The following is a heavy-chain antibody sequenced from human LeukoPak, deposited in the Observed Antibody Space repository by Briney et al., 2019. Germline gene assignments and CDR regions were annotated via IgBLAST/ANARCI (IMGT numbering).Heavy chain of an antibody. CDR2: ISWNSGSI. Sequence: GGSLTLSCAASGFTFGDYAMHWVRQAPGKGLKWVSGISWNSGSIGYADSVKGRFTISRDNAKNSLYLQMNSLRAEDTALYYCAKAGWGYQFDYWGQGTLVTVSS. D-gene: IGHD3-16*01. V-gene: IGHV3-9*01. CDR3: AKAGWGYQFDY. CDR1: GFTFGDYA. J-gene: IGHJ4*02.